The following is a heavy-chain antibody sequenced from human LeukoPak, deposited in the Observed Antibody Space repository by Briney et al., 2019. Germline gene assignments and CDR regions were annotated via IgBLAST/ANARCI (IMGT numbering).Heavy chain of an antibody. CDR2: ISSSSRFI. CDR3: ARAVYCSGGGCFWYFDL. V-gene: IGHV3-21*01. D-gene: IGHD2-15*01. J-gene: IGHJ2*01. Sequence: KTGGSLRLSCTASGFTFGDYAMSWVRQAPGKGLEWVSLISSSSRFIYYGDSVKGRFTISRDNAKKSLYLQMNSLRAEDTAVYYCARAVYCSGGGCFWYFDLWGRGTLVTVSS. CDR1: GFTFGDYA.